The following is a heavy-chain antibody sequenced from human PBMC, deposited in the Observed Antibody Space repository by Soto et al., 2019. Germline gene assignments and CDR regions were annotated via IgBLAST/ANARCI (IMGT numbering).Heavy chain of an antibody. CDR3: ARGIGAAGSYYDY. CDR2: INHSGST. CDR1: GGSFSGYY. D-gene: IGHD6-13*01. J-gene: IGHJ4*02. Sequence: PSETLSLTCAVYGGSFSGYYWSWIRQPPGKGLEWIGEINHSGSTNYNPSLKSRVTISVDTSKNQFSLKLSSVTAADTAVYYCARGIGAAGSYYDYWAQGTLVTVSS. V-gene: IGHV4-34*01.